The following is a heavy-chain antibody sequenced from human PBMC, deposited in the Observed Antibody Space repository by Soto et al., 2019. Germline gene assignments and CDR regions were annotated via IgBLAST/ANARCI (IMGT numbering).Heavy chain of an antibody. J-gene: IGHJ5*02. CDR1: GYTISSGYY. D-gene: IGHD1-20*01. CDR2: IFHSGST. V-gene: IGHV4-38-2*02. Sequence: SETLSLTCAISGYTISSGYYWGCIRQPPGKGLEWIWSIFHSGSTYYNPSLKSRVTISVDKSKNKFSLKLRSVNAADKAVYYCARDRSAGITGDFDPWGQGAGVTVS. CDR3: ARDRSAGITGDFDP.